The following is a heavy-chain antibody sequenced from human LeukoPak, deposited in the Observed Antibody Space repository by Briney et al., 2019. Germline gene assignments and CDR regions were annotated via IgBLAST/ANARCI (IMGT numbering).Heavy chain of an antibody. CDR3: ARGATAAGQPYDY. CDR2: INPNSGGT. J-gene: IGHJ4*02. Sequence: ASVKVSCKASGYTFTGYYMHWVRQAPGQGLEWMGWINPNSGGTNYAQKFQGRVTMTRDTSISTAYMELSRLRSDDTAVYYCARGATAAGQPYDYWGQGTLVTVS. V-gene: IGHV1-2*02. D-gene: IGHD6-13*01. CDR1: GYTFTGYY.